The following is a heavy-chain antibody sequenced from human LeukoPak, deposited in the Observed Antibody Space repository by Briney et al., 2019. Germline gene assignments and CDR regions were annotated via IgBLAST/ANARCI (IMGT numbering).Heavy chain of an antibody. V-gene: IGHV4-59*01. CDR1: GGSFSGYY. D-gene: IGHD5-18*01. CDR3: ARDRGGYTYSHDY. Sequence: KSSETLSLTCAVYGGSFSGYYWNWIRQPPGKGLELIGYIYYSGSPTYNPSLKSRVTISVDTSKNQFSLQLSSVTAADTAVYYCARDRGGYTYSHDYWGQGTLVTVSS. J-gene: IGHJ4*02. CDR2: IYYSGSP.